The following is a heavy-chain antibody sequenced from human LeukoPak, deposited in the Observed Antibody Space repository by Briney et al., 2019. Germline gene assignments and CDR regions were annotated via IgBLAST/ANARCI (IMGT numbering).Heavy chain of an antibody. J-gene: IGHJ4*02. CDR3: ARAWLRLNPYFDY. D-gene: IGHD5-12*01. V-gene: IGHV1-2*02. CDR2: IHPNSGGT. CDR1: GYTFTGYY. Sequence: ASVKVSCKASGYTFTGYYIHWVRQAPGQSLEWMGWIHPNSGGTNYAQKFQGRATMTRDTSISTSYMELSRLRSDDTAVYYCARAWLRLNPYFDYWGQGTLVTVSS.